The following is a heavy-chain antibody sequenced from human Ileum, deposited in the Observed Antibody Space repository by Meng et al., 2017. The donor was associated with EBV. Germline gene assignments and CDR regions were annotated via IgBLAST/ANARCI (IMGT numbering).Heavy chain of an antibody. V-gene: IGHV4-4*02. J-gene: IGHJ4*02. D-gene: IGHD6-19*01. CDR1: GGSISSSNW. Sequence: QGQLKQPGPGLVKPSGTLSFTCAVSGGSISSSNWWSWVRQPPGKGLEWIGEIYHSGSTNYNPSLKSRVTISVDKSKNQFSLNLSSVTAADTAVYYCARVGQWLPIDYWGQGTLVTVSS. CDR2: IYHSGST. CDR3: ARVGQWLPIDY.